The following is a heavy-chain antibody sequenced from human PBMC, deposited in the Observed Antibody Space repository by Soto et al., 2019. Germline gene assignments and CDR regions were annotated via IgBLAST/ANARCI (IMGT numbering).Heavy chain of an antibody. D-gene: IGHD2-15*01. Sequence: APVKVSCKPSGYTFTDYAITWVRQAPGQGLEWVGWISTSIGDTNFAQNFQGRVTLTTDTSMTTAYMEVTSLRPDDTATYYCARAAYCSGGTYNYGSDVWGQGTTVTVSS. CDR2: ISTSIGDT. J-gene: IGHJ6*02. CDR3: ARAAYCSGGTYNYGSDV. V-gene: IGHV1-18*04. CDR1: GYTFTDYA.